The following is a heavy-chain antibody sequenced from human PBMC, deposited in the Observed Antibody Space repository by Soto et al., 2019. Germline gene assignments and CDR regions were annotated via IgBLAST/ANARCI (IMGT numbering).Heavy chain of an antibody. J-gene: IGHJ5*02. CDR1: GGSISSGGYS. CDR2: IYHNRNT. V-gene: IGHV4-30-2*01. Sequence: QLQLQESGSGLVKPSQTLSLTCAVSGGSISSGGYSWSWFRQPPGKGLEWIGYIYHNRNTYYNPSLKSRVTISVDRPTNQFSLKLSSVTAADTAMYYCARVPSPWGQGTLVTVSS. CDR3: ARVPSP.